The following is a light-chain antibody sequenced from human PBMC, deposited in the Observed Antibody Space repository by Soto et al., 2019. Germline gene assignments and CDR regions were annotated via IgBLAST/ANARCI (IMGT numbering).Light chain of an antibody. V-gene: IGLV2-14*03. J-gene: IGLJ1*01. CDR1: SSDIGGYNY. CDR3: SSYTSSSIRYV. CDR2: DVS. Sequence: QSALTQPASVSGSPGQSITISCTGTSSDIGGYNYVSWYQQHPGKAPKLMIYDVSNRLSGVSNRFSGSKSGNTASLTISGLQAEDEAEYYCSSYTSSSIRYVFGTGTKLTVL.